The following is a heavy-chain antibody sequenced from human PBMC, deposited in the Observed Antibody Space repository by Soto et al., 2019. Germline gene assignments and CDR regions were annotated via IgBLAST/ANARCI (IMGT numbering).Heavy chain of an antibody. Sequence: SVKVSCKASGGTFSSYAISWVRQAPGQGLEWMGGIIPIFGTANYAQKFQGRVTITADESTSTAYMELSSLRSEDTAVYYCARDHWRVRGARGWFDPWGQGTMVTVSS. CDR2: IIPIFGTA. V-gene: IGHV1-69*13. CDR3: ARDHWRVRGARGWFDP. D-gene: IGHD3-10*01. J-gene: IGHJ5*02. CDR1: GGTFSSYA.